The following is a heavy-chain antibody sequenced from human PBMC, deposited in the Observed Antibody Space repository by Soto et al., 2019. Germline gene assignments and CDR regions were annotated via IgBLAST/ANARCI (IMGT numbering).Heavy chain of an antibody. CDR3: ARGRGEVTTRGFYY. CDR1: GFTFSSYA. Sequence: QVQLVESGGGVVQPGRSLRLSCAASGFTFSSYAMHWVRQAPGKGLEWVAVISYDGSNKYYADSVKGRFTISRDNSKNTLYLQMNSLRAEDTAVYYCARGRGEVTTRGFYYWGQGTLVTVSS. CDR2: ISYDGSNK. V-gene: IGHV3-30-3*01. J-gene: IGHJ4*02. D-gene: IGHD4-17*01.